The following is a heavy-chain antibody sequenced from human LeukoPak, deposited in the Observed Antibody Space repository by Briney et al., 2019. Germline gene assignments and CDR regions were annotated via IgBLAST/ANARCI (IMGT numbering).Heavy chain of an antibody. J-gene: IGHJ6*03. Sequence: ASVKVSCKASGYTFTSYYMHWVRQAPGQGLEWMGIINPSGGSTSYAQKFQGRVTMTRDTSTSTVYMELSSLRSEDTAVYYCARGGKRAVVGGYYYMDVWGKGTTVTVSS. CDR1: GYTFTSYY. V-gene: IGHV1-46*01. CDR3: ARGGKRAVVGGYYYMDV. D-gene: IGHD6-19*01. CDR2: INPSGGST.